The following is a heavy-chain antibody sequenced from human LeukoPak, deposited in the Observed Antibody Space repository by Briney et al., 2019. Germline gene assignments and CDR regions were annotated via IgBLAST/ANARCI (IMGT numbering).Heavy chain of an antibody. CDR3: ARGSSGSDDSSSYGMDV. V-gene: IGHV4-59*12. CDR1: GGSISSYY. D-gene: IGHD3-22*01. Sequence: SETLSLTCTVSGGSISSYYWSWIRQPPGKGLEWIGYIYYSGSTYYNPSLKSRVTISVDTSKNQFSLKLSSVTAADTAVYYCARGSSGSDDSSSYGMDVWGQGTTVTVSS. J-gene: IGHJ6*02. CDR2: IYYSGST.